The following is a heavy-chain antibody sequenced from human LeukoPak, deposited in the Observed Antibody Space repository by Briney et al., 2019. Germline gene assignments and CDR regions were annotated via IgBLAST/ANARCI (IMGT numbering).Heavy chain of an antibody. CDR2: IKLDGSEK. J-gene: IGHJ6*02. CDR1: GFTFGKYW. Sequence: GGSLRLSCVASGFTFGKYWMSWVRQAPGKGLEWVANIKLDGSEKNYVDSVKGRLTISRDNSKNTLYLQMNSLRAEDTAVYYCARDSRAAALYYYYYGMDVWGQGTTVTVSS. CDR3: ARDSRAAALYYYYYGMDV. D-gene: IGHD6-13*01. V-gene: IGHV3-7*03.